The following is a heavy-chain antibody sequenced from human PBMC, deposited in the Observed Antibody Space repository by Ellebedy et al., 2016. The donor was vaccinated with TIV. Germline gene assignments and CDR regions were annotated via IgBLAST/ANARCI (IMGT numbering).Heavy chain of an antibody. CDR2: FDPEDGET. J-gene: IGHJ6*02. D-gene: IGHD2-2*01. CDR3: AREGDIVVVPAAIHLYGMDV. CDR1: GYTLTELS. V-gene: IGHV1-24*01. Sequence: ASVKVSCKVSGYTLTELSMHWVRQAPGKGLEWMGGFDPEDGETIYAQKFQGRVTMTEDTSTSTAYMELRSLRSDDTAVYYCAREGDIVVVPAAIHLYGMDVWGQGTTVTVSS.